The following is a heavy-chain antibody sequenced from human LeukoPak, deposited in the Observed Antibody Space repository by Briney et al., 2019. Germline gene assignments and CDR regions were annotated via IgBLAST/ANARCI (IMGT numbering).Heavy chain of an antibody. Sequence: GGSLRLSCAASGFTFSSYSMNWVRQAPGKGLEWVSSINSAGSYIYYADSMRGRFTISRDNAKKSLYLQMNSLRAEDTAVYYCARDLGGSGNLYFDYWGQGTLVTVSS. V-gene: IGHV3-21*01. CDR1: GFTFSSYS. CDR3: ARDLGGSGNLYFDY. CDR2: INSAGSYI. D-gene: IGHD3-10*01. J-gene: IGHJ4*02.